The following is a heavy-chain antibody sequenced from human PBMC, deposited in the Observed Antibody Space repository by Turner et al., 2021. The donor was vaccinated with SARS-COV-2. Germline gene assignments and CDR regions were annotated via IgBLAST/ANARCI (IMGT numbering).Heavy chain of an antibody. J-gene: IGHJ5*02. CDR1: GGSFSGFY. CDR2: INDSGST. D-gene: IGHD1-26*01. Sequence: QVQLQQWGAGLLKTSETLSLTCDVHGGSFSGFYWTWIRQSPGKGLEWIGEINDSGSTTYNPSLKSRLTISVDTSKNQFSLKLTSVTAADTAVYYCARAKGPSLYRSNYNPTFFDPWGQGILVTVSS. CDR3: ARAKGPSLYRSNYNPTFFDP. V-gene: IGHV4-34*01.